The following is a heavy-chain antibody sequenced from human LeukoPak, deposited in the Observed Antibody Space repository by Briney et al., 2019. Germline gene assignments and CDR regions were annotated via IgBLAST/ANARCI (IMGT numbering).Heavy chain of an antibody. J-gene: IGHJ6*03. Sequence: GGSLRLSCAASGFTFSSSWMHWVRQAPGKGLVWVSRINSDGSSTSYADSVKGRVTISRDNAKNTLYLQMNSLRAEDTAVYYCARDHRGSGSRYYYYYMDVWGKGTTVTISS. CDR2: INSDGSST. CDR3: ARDHRGSGSRYYYYYMDV. CDR1: GFTFSSSW. D-gene: IGHD3-10*01. V-gene: IGHV3-74*01.